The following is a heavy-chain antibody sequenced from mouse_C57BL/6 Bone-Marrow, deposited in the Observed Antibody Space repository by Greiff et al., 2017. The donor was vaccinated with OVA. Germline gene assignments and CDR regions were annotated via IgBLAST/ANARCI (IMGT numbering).Heavy chain of an antibody. Sequence: VQLQQSGAELARPGASVKLSCKASGYTFTSYGISWVKQRTGQGLEWIGEIYPRSGNTYYNEKFKGKATLTADKSSSTAYMELRSLTSEDSAVYFGAREKLYYDYDAWFAYWGQGTLVTVSA. V-gene: IGHV1-81*01. J-gene: IGHJ3*01. CDR1: GYTFTSYG. D-gene: IGHD2-4*01. CDR2: IYPRSGNT. CDR3: AREKLYYDYDAWFAY.